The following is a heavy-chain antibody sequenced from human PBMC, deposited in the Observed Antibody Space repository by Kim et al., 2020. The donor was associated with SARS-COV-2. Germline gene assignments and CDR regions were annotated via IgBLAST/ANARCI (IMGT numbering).Heavy chain of an antibody. V-gene: IGHV3-48*02. Sequence: GGSLRLSCAASAFDFNSFAMNWVRQAPGKRLEWISYINSASNAIFFAGSLRGRFSISRDNAKKSIYLQMNSLTDEDTAVYYCARGSGSSWYSDAFDMWG. CDR1: AFDFNSFA. CDR3: ARGSGSSWYSDAFDM. D-gene: IGHD6-13*01. CDR2: INSASNAI. J-gene: IGHJ3*02.